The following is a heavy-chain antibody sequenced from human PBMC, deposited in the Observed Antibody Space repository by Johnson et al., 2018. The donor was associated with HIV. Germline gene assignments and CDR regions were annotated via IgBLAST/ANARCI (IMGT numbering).Heavy chain of an antibody. Sequence: VQLVESGGGLIQPGGSLRLSCAASGFTVSGKYMTWVRQAPGKGLEWVSLIYSGGSTYYADSVKGRFTISRDNSKNTLYLQMNSLRAEDTAVYYCARESGGQYDAFDIWGQGTMVTVSS. CDR1: GFTVSGKY. CDR2: IYSGGST. CDR3: ARESGGQYDAFDI. V-gene: IGHV3-53*01. D-gene: IGHD3-16*01. J-gene: IGHJ3*02.